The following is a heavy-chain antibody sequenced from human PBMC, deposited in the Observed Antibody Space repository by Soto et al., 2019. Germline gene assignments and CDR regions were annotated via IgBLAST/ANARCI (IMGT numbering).Heavy chain of an antibody. J-gene: IGHJ4*02. CDR1: GYTFTSYD. Sequence: QVQLVQSGAEVKKPGASVKVSCRASGYTFTSYDINWVRQATGQGLEWMGGMNPNSGNTAYAQNFQGRLTMTRNTSISTAYMELSSLRAEDTALYYCASEQSRRGFDFWSREPWSPSPQ. V-gene: IGHV1-8*01. CDR3: ASEQSRRGFDF. CDR2: MNPNSGNT.